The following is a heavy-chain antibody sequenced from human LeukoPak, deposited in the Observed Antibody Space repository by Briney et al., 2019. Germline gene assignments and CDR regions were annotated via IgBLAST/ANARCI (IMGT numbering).Heavy chain of an antibody. D-gene: IGHD3-22*01. J-gene: IGHJ4*02. V-gene: IGHV3-69-1*01. Sequence: GGSLRLSSAASGFSVSEYYVTWVRQAPGKGLEWISYITRENWIYYSDSVKGRFTISRDHAKNSVYLEMNSLRADDTAVYYCARGLHLDSSGSLYYWGQGTLVTVSS. CDR2: ITRENWI. CDR1: GFSVSEYY. CDR3: ARGLHLDSSGSLYY.